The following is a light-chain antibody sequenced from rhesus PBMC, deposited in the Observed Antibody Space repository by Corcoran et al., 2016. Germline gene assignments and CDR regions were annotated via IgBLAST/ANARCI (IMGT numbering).Light chain of an antibody. V-gene: IGLV2-13*03. CDR1: ISDIGGYNR. Sequence: QAAPTQSPSVSGSPGLSVTISCTGTISDIGGYNRGSWYQHHPGKAPKLMIYEVSEPPSGVSDRFSGSKSGNTASLTISGLQAEDEADYYCSSYTCSSTFIFGAGTRLTVL. J-gene: IGLJ1*01. CDR3: SSYTCSSTFI. CDR2: EVS.